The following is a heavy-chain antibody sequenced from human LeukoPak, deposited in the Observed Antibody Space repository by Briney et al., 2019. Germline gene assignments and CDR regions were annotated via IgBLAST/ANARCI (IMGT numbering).Heavy chain of an antibody. CDR3: ARHAYSYDRSGSYEAFDI. CDR1: GGSISSYY. V-gene: IGHV4-59*08. CDR2: MYYSGST. J-gene: IGHJ3*02. D-gene: IGHD3-22*01. Sequence: PSETLSLTCTVSGGSISSYYWSWIRQPPGKGLEWIGSMYYSGSTNYKPSLKSRVTISVDTSKDQFSLKLSSVTAADTAVYYCARHAYSYDRSGSYEAFDIWGQGTMVTVSS.